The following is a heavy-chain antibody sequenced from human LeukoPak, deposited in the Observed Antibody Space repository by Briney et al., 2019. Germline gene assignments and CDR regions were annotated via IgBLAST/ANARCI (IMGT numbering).Heavy chain of an antibody. CDR3: ARDTIAATGTVHAFDI. J-gene: IGHJ3*02. CDR2: IYSGGNT. CDR1: GFTVSRKY. Sequence: GGSLRLSCAASGFTVSRKYMSWVRQAPGKGLEWVSIIYSGGNTYYADSVKGRFTISRDNSKNTLYLQMNSLRAEDTAVYYCARDTIAATGTVHAFDIWGLGTMVTVSS. D-gene: IGHD6-13*01. V-gene: IGHV3-66*02.